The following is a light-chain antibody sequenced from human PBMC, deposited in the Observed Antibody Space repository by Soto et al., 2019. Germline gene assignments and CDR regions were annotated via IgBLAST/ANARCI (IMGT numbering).Light chain of an antibody. V-gene: IGKV3-20*01. Sequence: EIVLTQSPGTLSLSPGERATLSCWASETFSSTYIAWYQQKPGQAPSLLIYDASIRATGIPDRFSGSGSGTDFTLTISSLQPEDFATYYCQQYYSNPRTFGGGTKVDIK. CDR2: DAS. J-gene: IGKJ4*01. CDR3: QQYYSNPRT. CDR1: ETFSSTY.